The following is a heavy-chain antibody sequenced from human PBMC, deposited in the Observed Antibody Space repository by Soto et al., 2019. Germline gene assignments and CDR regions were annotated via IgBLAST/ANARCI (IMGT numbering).Heavy chain of an antibody. CDR2: IYYSGST. Sequence: SDTLSLTCTVSGGSITSYYWSWIRQPPGKGLEWIGYIYYSGSTNYNPSLKSRVTISVDTSKNQFSLKLSSVTAADTAVYYCARGGFEYYFDYWGEGTLV. J-gene: IGHJ4*02. CDR1: GGSITSYY. D-gene: IGHD3-16*01. V-gene: IGHV4-59*01. CDR3: ARGGFEYYFDY.